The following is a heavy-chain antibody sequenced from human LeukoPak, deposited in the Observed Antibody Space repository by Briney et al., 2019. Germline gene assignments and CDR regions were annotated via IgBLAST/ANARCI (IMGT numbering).Heavy chain of an antibody. V-gene: IGHV4-34*01. D-gene: IGHD1-1*01. CDR1: GVSFDDYY. CDR2: INHSGYT. Sequence: PSETLSLTCAVPGVSFDDYYWSWVRQTPGKGLEWIGEINHSGYTNDSPSLKSRVTLSIDTSRKQFSLNLRPVTVADAGIYYCTRMTTGHDYWGQGTLVTVSS. J-gene: IGHJ4*02. CDR3: TRMTTGHDY.